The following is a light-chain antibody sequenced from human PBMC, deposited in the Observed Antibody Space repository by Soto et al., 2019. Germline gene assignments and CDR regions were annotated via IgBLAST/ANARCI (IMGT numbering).Light chain of an antibody. CDR1: NSNIGRYS. V-gene: IGLV1-44*01. CDR2: SDD. J-gene: IGLJ3*02. CDR3: AAWDDNLNGPL. Sequence: QSALTQPPSLSGTPGQRVPISCSGSNSNIGRYSVNWYQHFPGTAPKILIYSDDERPSGVPDRFSGSKSGTSASLAISGLQSEDEAEYYCAAWDDNLNGPLFGGGTKLTVL.